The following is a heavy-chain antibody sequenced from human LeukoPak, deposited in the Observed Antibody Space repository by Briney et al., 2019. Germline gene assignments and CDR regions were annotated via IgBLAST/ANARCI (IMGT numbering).Heavy chain of an antibody. CDR2: ISDSGST. V-gene: IGHV4-59*11. D-gene: IGHD3-22*01. CDR1: GGSLSTHH. CDR3: ARGYDSSAYYPFNY. Sequence: SETLSLTCVVSGGSLSTHHWSWIRQSPGRGLEWIGYISDSGSTNYNPSLKSRVTISVDTSKNQFSLMLSSVTAADTAAYYCARGYDSSAYYPFNYWGQGTLVTVSS. J-gene: IGHJ4*02.